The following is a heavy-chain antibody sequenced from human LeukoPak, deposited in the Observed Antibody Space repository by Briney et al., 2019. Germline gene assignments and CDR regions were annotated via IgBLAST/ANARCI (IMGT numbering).Heavy chain of an antibody. CDR3: ARDLHSGWGSRAFDI. CDR1: GFTFSSYW. Sequence: GGPLRLSCAASGFTFSSYWMSWVRQAPGKGLEWVANIKQDGSEKYYVDSVKGRFTISRDNAKNSLYLQMNSLRAEDTAVYYCARDLHSGWGSRAFDIWGQGTMVTVSS. V-gene: IGHV3-7*01. J-gene: IGHJ3*02. D-gene: IGHD2-21*01. CDR2: IKQDGSEK.